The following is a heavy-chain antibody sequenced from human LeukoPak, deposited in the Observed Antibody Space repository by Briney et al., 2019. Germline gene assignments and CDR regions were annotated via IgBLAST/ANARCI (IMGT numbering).Heavy chain of an antibody. Sequence: SGGSLRLSCAASGFTFSSYAMHWVRQAPGKGLEWVATMSYDGSNEYYADSVKVRLTISRDNSRNTLYLQMNSLRAGDTAVYYCARSNWFDPWGQGTLVTVSS. CDR3: ARSNWFDP. CDR2: MSYDGSNE. J-gene: IGHJ5*02. CDR1: GFTFSSYA. V-gene: IGHV3-30-3*01.